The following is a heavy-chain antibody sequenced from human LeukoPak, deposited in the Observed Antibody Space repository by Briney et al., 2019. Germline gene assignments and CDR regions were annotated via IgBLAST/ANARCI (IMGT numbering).Heavy chain of an antibody. J-gene: IGHJ4*02. Sequence: GASVKVSSKASGGTFSTYPISWVRQAPGQGLEWMGRIIPILGIANYAQKFQGRVTITADKSTSTAYMELSSLRSEDTAVYYCATPWDSSGYLALDYWGQGTLVTVSS. CDR2: IIPILGIA. CDR1: GGTFSTYP. D-gene: IGHD3-22*01. V-gene: IGHV1-69*02. CDR3: ATPWDSSGYLALDY.